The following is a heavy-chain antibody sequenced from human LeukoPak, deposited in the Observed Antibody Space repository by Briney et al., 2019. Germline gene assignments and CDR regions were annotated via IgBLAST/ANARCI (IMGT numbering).Heavy chain of an antibody. J-gene: IGHJ3*02. CDR2: IYYSGNT. D-gene: IGHD3-22*01. CDR1: GGSISSGGDY. CDR3: ARGDYYYDSTDLGAFDI. Sequence: SETLSLTCTVSGGSISSGGDYWSWIRQSPGKGLEWIGSIYYSGNTYYNPSLKSRVTISVGTSKNQFSQKLSSVTAADTAVYYCARGDYYYDSTDLGAFDIWGQGTMVTVSS. V-gene: IGHV4-39*01.